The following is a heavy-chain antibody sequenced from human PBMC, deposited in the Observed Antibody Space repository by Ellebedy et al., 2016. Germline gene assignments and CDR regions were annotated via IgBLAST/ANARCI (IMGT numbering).Heavy chain of an antibody. CDR2: ISYDGSNK. CDR3: THYGGNSGIY. V-gene: IGHV3-30*03. J-gene: IGHJ4*02. CDR1: GFTFSSYG. Sequence: GGSLRLSXAASGFTFSSYGMHWVRQAPGKGLEWVAVISYDGSNKYYADSVKGRFTISRDNSKNTLYLQMNSLRAEDTAVYYCTHYGGNSGIYWGQGTLVTVSS. D-gene: IGHD4-23*01.